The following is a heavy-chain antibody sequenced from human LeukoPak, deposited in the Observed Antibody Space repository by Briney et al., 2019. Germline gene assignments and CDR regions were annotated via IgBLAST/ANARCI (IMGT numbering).Heavy chain of an antibody. CDR1: GFTFSSYG. CDR2: ISGSATTM. Sequence: GGSLRLSCAASGFTFSSYGMHWVRQAPGKGLEWLSYISGSATTMYSADSVKGRFTISRDNAKNSLYLQMNSLRAEDTAIYFCARDLISGATKSYYGMDVWGQGTTVIVSS. CDR3: ARDLISGATKSYYGMDV. V-gene: IGHV3-48*01. J-gene: IGHJ6*02. D-gene: IGHD1-26*01.